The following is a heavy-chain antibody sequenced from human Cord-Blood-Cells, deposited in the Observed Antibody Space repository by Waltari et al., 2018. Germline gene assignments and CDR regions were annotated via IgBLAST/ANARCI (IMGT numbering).Heavy chain of an antibody. J-gene: IGHJ3*02. CDR3: ATRGTGAGDDAFDI. Sequence: QVQLQQWGAGLLKPSETLSLTCAVYGGSFSGYYWSWIRQPPGKGLEWIGEINHRGSTNHNPSLKSRVTISVDTSKNQFSLKLSSVTAADTAVYYCATRGTGAGDDAFDIWGQGTMVTVSS. CDR1: GGSFSGYY. D-gene: IGHD7-27*01. CDR2: INHRGST. V-gene: IGHV4-34*01.